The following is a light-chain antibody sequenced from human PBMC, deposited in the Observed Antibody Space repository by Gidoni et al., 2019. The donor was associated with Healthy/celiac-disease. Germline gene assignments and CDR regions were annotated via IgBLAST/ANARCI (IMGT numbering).Light chain of an antibody. Sequence: EIVLTQSPATLSLSPGESATLSCRASQSVSSYLAWYQQKPGQAPRLLIYDASNRATGIPARFSGSGSGTDFTLTISSLEPEDFAVYYCQQRSNWPPAPFTFGPGTKVDIK. V-gene: IGKV3-11*01. J-gene: IGKJ3*01. CDR2: DAS. CDR3: QQRSNWPPAPFT. CDR1: QSVSSY.